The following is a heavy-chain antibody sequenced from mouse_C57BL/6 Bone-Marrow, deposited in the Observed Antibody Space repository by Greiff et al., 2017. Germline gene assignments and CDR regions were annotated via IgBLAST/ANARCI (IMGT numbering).Heavy chain of an antibody. V-gene: IGHV5-17*01. CDR3: ARYLGDY. J-gene: IGHJ2*01. D-gene: IGHD3-3*01. CDR1: GFTFSDYG. CDR2: ISSGSRTI. Sequence: EVMLVESGGGLVKPGGSLKLSCAASGFTFSDYGMHWVRQAPEKGLEWVAYISSGSRTIYYADTVKGRFTISRDNAKNTLFLQMTSLRSEDTAMYYCARYLGDYWGQGTTLTVSS.